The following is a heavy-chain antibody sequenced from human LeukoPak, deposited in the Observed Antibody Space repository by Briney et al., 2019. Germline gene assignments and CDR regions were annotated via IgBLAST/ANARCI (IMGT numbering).Heavy chain of an antibody. V-gene: IGHV4-34*01. D-gene: IGHD6-19*01. CDR3: ARGLDSPGIAVAGTNYFDY. CDR1: GGSFSGYY. Sequence: SETLSLTCAVYGGSFSGYYWSWIRQPPGKGLGWIGEINHSGSTNYNPSLKSRVTMSVDTSKNQFSLKLSSVTAADTAVYYCARGLDSPGIAVAGTNYFDYWGQGTLVTVSS. CDR2: INHSGST. J-gene: IGHJ4*02.